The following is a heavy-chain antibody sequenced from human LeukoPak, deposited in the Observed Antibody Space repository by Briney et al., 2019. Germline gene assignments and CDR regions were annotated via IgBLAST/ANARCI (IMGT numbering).Heavy chain of an antibody. CDR2: INHSGST. D-gene: IGHD1-26*01. V-gene: IGHV4-34*01. Sequence: SETLSLTCAVYGGSFSGYYWSWIRQPPGQGLEWIGEINHSGSTNYNPSLKSRVTISVDTSNNQFSLKLSSVTAADTAVYYCARAVGARVPFDYWGQGTLVTVSS. CDR1: GGSFSGYY. CDR3: ARAVGARVPFDY. J-gene: IGHJ4*02.